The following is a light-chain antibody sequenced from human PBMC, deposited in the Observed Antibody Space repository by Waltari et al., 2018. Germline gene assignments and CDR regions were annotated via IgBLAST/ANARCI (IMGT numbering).Light chain of an antibody. CDR3: QQDGSSPKT. Sequence: EIVLTQSPGTLSLSPGERATLSCRASQSVSSSYLAWYQQKPGQAPRLLIYGASSRATGIPDRFSGSGSGTDFTLTSSRLEPEDFAVYYCQQDGSSPKTFGQGTKREIK. V-gene: IGKV3-20*01. CDR1: QSVSSSY. CDR2: GAS. J-gene: IGKJ2*01.